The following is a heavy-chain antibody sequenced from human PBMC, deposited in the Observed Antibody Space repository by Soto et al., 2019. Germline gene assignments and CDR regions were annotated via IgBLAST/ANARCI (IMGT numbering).Heavy chain of an antibody. CDR1: GYSFTSYW. V-gene: IGHV5-10-1*01. CDR2: IDPSDSYT. CDR3: ASPSLWFGERDGMDV. D-gene: IGHD3-10*01. J-gene: IGHJ6*02. Sequence: PGESLKISCKGSGYSFTSYWISWVRQMPGKGLEWMGRIDPSDSYTNYSPSFQGHVTISADKSISTAYLQWSSLKASDTAMYYCASPSLWFGERDGMDVWGQGTTVTVSS.